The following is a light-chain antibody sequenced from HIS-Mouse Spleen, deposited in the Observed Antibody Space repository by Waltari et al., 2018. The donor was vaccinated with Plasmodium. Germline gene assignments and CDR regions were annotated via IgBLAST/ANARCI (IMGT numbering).Light chain of an antibody. J-gene: IGKJ2*01. CDR2: GAS. V-gene: IGKV3-15*01. CDR1: QSVSSN. CDR3: QQYNNWPLMYT. Sequence: EIVMTQSPATLSVSPGERATLSCRASQSVSSNLAWYQQKPGQAPRLLIDGASTRATGIPARVRGIGSGTEFTLTISSMQSEDFAVYYCQQYNNWPLMYTFGQGTKLEIK.